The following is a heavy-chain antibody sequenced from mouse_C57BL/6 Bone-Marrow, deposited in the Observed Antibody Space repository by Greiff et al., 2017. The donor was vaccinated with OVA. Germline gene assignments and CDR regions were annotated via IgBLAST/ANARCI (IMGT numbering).Heavy chain of an antibody. D-gene: IGHD3-2*02. Sequence: EVKLVESGGDLVKPGGSLKLSCAASGFTFSSYGMSWVRQTPDKRLEWVATISSGGSYTYYPDSVKGRFTISRDNAKNTLYLQMSSLKSEDTAMYYCARLRQLRSAYWGQGTLVTVSA. V-gene: IGHV5-6*01. CDR1: GFTFSSYG. CDR2: ISSGGSYT. J-gene: IGHJ3*01. CDR3: ARLRQLRSAY.